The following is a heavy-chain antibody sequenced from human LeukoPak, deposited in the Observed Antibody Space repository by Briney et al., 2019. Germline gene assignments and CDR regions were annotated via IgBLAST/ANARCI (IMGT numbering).Heavy chain of an antibody. J-gene: IGHJ4*02. CDR3: AKTGNPATGDY. CDR2: IYSGGFT. Sequence: QPGGSLRLSCAASGSTVSGNYMSWVRQAPGKGLEWVSVIYSGGFTYYSDSVKGRFTISRDNSKNMVYFQMNSLRAEDTAVYYCAKTGNPATGDYWGQGTLVTVSS. V-gene: IGHV3-53*01. CDR1: GSTVSGNY. D-gene: IGHD1-1*01.